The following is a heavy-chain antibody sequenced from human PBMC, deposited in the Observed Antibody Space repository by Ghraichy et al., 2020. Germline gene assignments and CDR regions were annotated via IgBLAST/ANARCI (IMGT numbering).Heavy chain of an antibody. CDR1: GFTFSSYS. CDR2: ISSSSRNI. J-gene: IGHJ6*02. CDR3: ARASAVVRFYYYAGMDV. V-gene: IGHV3-48*02. D-gene: IGHD4-23*01. Sequence: GGSLRLSCVASGFTFSSYSMNWVRQSPGKGLEWVSHISSSSRNIFYADSVKGRFTISRDKAKNSLSLQMNSLRDEDTAVYYCARASAVVRFYYYAGMDVWGQGTTVTVSS.